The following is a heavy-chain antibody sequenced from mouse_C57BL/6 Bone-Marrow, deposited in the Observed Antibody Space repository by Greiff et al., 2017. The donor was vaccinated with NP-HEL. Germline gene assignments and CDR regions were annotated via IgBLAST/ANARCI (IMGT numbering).Heavy chain of an antibody. D-gene: IGHD1-1*02. CDR1: GYTFTDYT. Sequence: VQLQQSDAELVKPGASVKISCKASGYTFTDYTIHWMKQRPEQGLEWIGYIYPRAGSTTYNQKFKGKATLTADKSSSTAYMQLNSLTSEDSAVLLWAKTGWYLFDYWGQGTTLTVSS. V-gene: IGHV1-78*01. CDR2: IYPRAGST. J-gene: IGHJ2*01. CDR3: AKTGWYLFDY.